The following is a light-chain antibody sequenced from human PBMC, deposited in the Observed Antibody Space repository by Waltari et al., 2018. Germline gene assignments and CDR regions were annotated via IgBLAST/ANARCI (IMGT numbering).Light chain of an antibody. CDR3: SSFTSSSSWV. CDR2: DVT. CDR1: SSAIGRYNY. Sequence: QSALTQPASVSGSPGQSITISCTGTSSAIGRYNYFSWFQQRPGKTPKLMIYDVTKRPSGLSNRFSGSKSGNTASLTISWLQTEDEADYYCSSFTSSSSWVFGGGTRLTVL. J-gene: IGLJ3*02. V-gene: IGLV2-14*03.